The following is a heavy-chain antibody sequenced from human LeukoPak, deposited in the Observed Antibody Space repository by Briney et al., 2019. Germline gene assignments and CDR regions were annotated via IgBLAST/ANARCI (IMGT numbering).Heavy chain of an antibody. CDR1: GGSISSSLHS. J-gene: IGHJ3*02. D-gene: IGHD2-2*01. CDR2: TYHSGIT. Sequence: SQTLSLTCAVSGGSISSSLHSWTWIRQPPGKGLEWIGYTYHSGITYYNPSLKSRVTISVDRSKNQFSLNLSSVTAADTAAYYCARDSPYAIGAFDIWGQGTLVTVSS. CDR3: ARDSPYAIGAFDI. V-gene: IGHV4-30-2*01.